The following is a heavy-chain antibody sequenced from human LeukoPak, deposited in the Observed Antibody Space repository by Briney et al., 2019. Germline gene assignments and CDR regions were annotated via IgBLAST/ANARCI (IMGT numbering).Heavy chain of an antibody. D-gene: IGHD3-9*01. Sequence: GGSLRLSCAASGFTFSSYWMHWVRQAPGKGLVWVSRINSDGSSTSYADSVKGRFTISRDNAKNTLYLQMNSLRAEDTAVYYCARYSVFDPGCFDYWGQGTLVTVSS. CDR1: GFTFSSYW. V-gene: IGHV3-74*01. CDR3: ARYSVFDPGCFDY. J-gene: IGHJ4*02. CDR2: INSDGSST.